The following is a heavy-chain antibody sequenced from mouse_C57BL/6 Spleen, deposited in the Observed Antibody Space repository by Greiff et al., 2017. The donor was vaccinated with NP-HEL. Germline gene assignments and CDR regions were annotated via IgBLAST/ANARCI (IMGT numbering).Heavy chain of an antibody. D-gene: IGHD2-12*01. V-gene: IGHV10-1*01. Sequence: EVQLVESGGGLVQPKGSLKLSCAASGFSFNTYAMNWVRQAPGKGLEWVARIRSKSNNYATYYADSVKDRFTISRDDSESMLYLQMNNLKTEDTAMYYCVRRGSIAMDYWGQGTSVTVSS. CDR1: GFSFNTYA. CDR2: IRSKSNNYAT. CDR3: VRRGSIAMDY. J-gene: IGHJ4*01.